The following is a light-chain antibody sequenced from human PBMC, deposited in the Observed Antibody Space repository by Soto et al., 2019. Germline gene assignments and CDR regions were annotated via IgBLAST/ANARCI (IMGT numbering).Light chain of an antibody. V-gene: IGLV2-14*03. J-gene: IGLJ1*01. CDR3: CSYTSDLTPYV. Sequence: QSVLTQPASVSGSPGQSITISCTGTSSDIGAHDDVSWYQQHPGKVPKLLIYGVTDRPSGISNRFSGSKSDNVASLTISGLQAEDEADYYCCSYTSDLTPYVFGTGTKVTVL. CDR1: SSDIGAHDD. CDR2: GVT.